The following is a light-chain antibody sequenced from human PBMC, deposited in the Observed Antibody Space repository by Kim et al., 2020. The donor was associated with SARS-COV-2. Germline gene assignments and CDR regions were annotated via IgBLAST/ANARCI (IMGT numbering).Light chain of an antibody. CDR3: SSYTTSSTLVV. V-gene: IGLV2-14*03. Sequence: QSITIPCSGTNSDVGGYNYVSWYHQHPGKAPKLMIYDVTNRPSGVSNRFSGSKSGNTASLTISGLQTEDEADYYCSSYTTSSTLVVFGGGTQLTVL. CDR1: NSDVGGYNY. J-gene: IGLJ2*01. CDR2: DVT.